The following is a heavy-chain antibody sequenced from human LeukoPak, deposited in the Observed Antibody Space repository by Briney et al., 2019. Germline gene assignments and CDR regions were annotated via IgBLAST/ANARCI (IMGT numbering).Heavy chain of an antibody. CDR2: ISAYNGNT. CDR1: GYTFTSYG. J-gene: IGHJ6*03. Sequence: ASVKVSCKASGYTFTSYGISWVRQAPGQGLEWMGWISAYNGNTNNAQKLQGRVTMTTDTSTSTAYMELRSLRSDDTAVYYCARDPIVLRYFDWLLYGGGYSHYYYMDVWGKGTTVTVSS. V-gene: IGHV1-18*01. D-gene: IGHD3-9*01. CDR3: ARDPIVLRYFDWLLYGGGYSHYYYMDV.